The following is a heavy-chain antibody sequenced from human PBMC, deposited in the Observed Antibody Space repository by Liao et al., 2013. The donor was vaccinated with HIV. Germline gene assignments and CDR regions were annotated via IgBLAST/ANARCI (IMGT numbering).Heavy chain of an antibody. CDR2: IYYSGST. D-gene: IGHD3-3*01. CDR1: GGSISSSSYY. J-gene: IGHJ6*03. Sequence: QVQLQESGPGLVKPSETLSLTCTVSGGSISSSSYYWGWIRQPPGKGLEWIGSIYYSGSTYYNPSLKSRVTISVDTSKNQFSLKLSSVTAADTAVYYCARGWSGDYYYYYYMDVWGKGTTVTVSS. CDR3: ARGWSGDYYYYYYMDV. V-gene: IGHV4-39*07.